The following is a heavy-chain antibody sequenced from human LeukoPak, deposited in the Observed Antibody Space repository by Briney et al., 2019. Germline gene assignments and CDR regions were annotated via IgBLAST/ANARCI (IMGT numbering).Heavy chain of an antibody. V-gene: IGHV1-46*01. Sequence: ASVKVSCKASGFTFTSYYMHWVRQAPGQGLEWMGIINPSGHTTNYAQKFQGRVTMTRDTSISTAYMELSRLRSDDTAVYYCARDRRGYSGYDGNYYYYMDVWGKGTTVTVSS. J-gene: IGHJ6*03. D-gene: IGHD5-12*01. CDR3: ARDRRGYSGYDGNYYYYMDV. CDR1: GFTFTSYY. CDR2: INPSGHTT.